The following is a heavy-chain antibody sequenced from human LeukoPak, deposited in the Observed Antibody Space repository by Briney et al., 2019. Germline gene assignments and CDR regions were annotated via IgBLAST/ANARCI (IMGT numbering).Heavy chain of an antibody. CDR3: ARVRSVDTAMVPFDY. Sequence: GGSLRLSCAASGFTFSSYAMHWVRQAPGKGLEWVAVISYDGSNKYYADSVKGRFTISRDNSKNTLYLQMNSLRAEDTAVYYCARVRSVDTAMVPFDYWGQGTLVTVSS. CDR2: ISYDGSNK. D-gene: IGHD5-18*01. CDR1: GFTFSSYA. V-gene: IGHV3-30*04. J-gene: IGHJ4*02.